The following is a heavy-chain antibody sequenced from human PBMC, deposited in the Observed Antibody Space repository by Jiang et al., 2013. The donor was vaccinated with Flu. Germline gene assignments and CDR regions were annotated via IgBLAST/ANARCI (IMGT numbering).Heavy chain of an antibody. D-gene: IGHD5-12*01. Sequence: VQLVESGAEVKKPGASVKVSCKASGYTFTGYYMHWVRQAPGQGLEWMGWINPNSGGTNYAQKFQGWVTMTRDTSISTAYMELSRLRSDDTAVYYCARAMNIVATMSPGYYYYGMDVWGQGTTVTVSS. CDR1: GYTFTGYY. CDR2: INPNSGGT. V-gene: IGHV1-2*04. J-gene: IGHJ6*02. CDR3: ARAMNIVATMSPGYYYYGMDV.